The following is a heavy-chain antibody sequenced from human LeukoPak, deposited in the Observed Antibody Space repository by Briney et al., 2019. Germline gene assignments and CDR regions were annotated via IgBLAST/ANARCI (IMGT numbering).Heavy chain of an antibody. CDR2: INPNSGGT. J-gene: IGHJ6*02. Sequence: ASVKVSCKASGGTFSSYAISWVRQAPGQGLEWMGRINPNSGGTNYAQKFQGRVTMTRDTSTSTVYMELSSLRSEDTAVYYCARAFLGYCSGGSCYPAGEEYYYYGMDVWGQGTTVTVSS. CDR1: GGTFSSYA. V-gene: IGHV1-2*06. CDR3: ARAFLGYCSGGSCYPAGEEYYYYGMDV. D-gene: IGHD2-15*01.